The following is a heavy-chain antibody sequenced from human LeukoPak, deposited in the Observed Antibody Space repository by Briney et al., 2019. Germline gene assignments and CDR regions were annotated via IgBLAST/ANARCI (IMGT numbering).Heavy chain of an antibody. CDR2: IYYSGST. CDR1: GGSISSGDYY. V-gene: IGHV4-30-4*01. CDR3: ARSGVGYCSGGSCYPYYYYYGMDV. Sequence: SETLSLTCTVSGGSISSGDYYWSWIRQPPGKGLEWIGYIYYSGSTYYNPSLKSRVTISVDTSKNQFSLRLSSVTAADTAVYYCARSGVGYCSGGSCYPYYYYYGMDVWGQGTTVTVSS. J-gene: IGHJ6*02. D-gene: IGHD2-15*01.